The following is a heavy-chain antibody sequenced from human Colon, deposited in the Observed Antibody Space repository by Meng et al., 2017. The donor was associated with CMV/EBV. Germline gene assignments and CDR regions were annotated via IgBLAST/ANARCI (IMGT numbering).Heavy chain of an antibody. CDR1: GGSCSGYY. D-gene: IGHD1-26*01. J-gene: IGHJ4*02. CDR3: ARGGAPRRPPGAR. Sequence: QEQHQQGRAGLLEPPAPPSLTCAASGGSCSGYYWSWIRQPPGEGLECIGEINHSGSTNYHPSLKSRVTISVDTTKNQFSLKLSSVTAADTAVYYCARGGAPRRPPGARWGQGTLVTVSS. V-gene: IGHV4-34*01. CDR2: INHSGST.